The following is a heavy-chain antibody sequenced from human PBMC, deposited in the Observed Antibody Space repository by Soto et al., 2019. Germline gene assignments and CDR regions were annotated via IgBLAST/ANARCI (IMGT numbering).Heavy chain of an antibody. V-gene: IGHV1-18*01. Sequence: QVQLVQSGAEVKKPGASVKVSCKASGCTFTSYGISWVRQAPGQGLEWMGWISAYNGNTNYAQKLQGRVTMTTDTSTSTAYMELRSLRSDDTAVYYCARDFRSGWATSWWFDPWGQGTLVTVSS. CDR2: ISAYNGNT. J-gene: IGHJ5*02. CDR3: ARDFRSGWATSWWFDP. CDR1: GCTFTSYG. D-gene: IGHD6-19*01.